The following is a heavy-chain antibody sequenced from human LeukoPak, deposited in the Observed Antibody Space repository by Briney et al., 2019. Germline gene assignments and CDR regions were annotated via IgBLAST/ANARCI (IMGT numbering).Heavy chain of an antibody. CDR3: ARGGATRGRFEN. J-gene: IGHJ4*02. D-gene: IGHD1-26*01. CDR2: MREDGREI. Sequence: PGGSLRLSCAASGFPFGVQTMSWVRQAPGKGLDWVASMREDGREIYYVDSVKGRFIISRDNAKNSLYLQMNSLRAEDTAVYYCARGGATRGRFENWGQGTLVTVSS. V-gene: IGHV3-7*01. CDR1: GFPFGVQT.